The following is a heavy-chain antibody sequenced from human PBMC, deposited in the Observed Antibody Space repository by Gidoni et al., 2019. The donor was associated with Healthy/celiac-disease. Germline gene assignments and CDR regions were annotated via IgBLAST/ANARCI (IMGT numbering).Heavy chain of an antibody. J-gene: IGHJ3*02. V-gene: IGHV3-30-3*01. CDR2: ISYDGSNK. CDR3: ARDPPLKWELLWGSWAFDI. D-gene: IGHD1-26*01. Sequence: QVQLVESGGGVVQPGRSLRLSCAAPGFTFRSFAMHWVRQVPGKGPEWVAVISYDGSNKYYADSVKGRFTISRDNSKNTLYLQMNSLRAEDTAVYYCARDPPLKWELLWGSWAFDIWGQGTMVTVFS. CDR1: GFTFRSFA.